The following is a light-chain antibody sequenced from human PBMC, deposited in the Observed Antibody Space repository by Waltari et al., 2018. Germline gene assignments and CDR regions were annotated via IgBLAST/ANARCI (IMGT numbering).Light chain of an antibody. Sequence: EIVLTQSPGTLSLSPGERATLSCRASQTISSSYLAWYRQKPGQAPRLLIYGASRRTTGIPDRFSGGGSGTDFTLTISRLEPEDFAVYYCQQYSNSHLTFGGGTKVEIK. J-gene: IGKJ4*01. CDR2: GAS. V-gene: IGKV3-20*01. CDR3: QQYSNSHLT. CDR1: QTISSSY.